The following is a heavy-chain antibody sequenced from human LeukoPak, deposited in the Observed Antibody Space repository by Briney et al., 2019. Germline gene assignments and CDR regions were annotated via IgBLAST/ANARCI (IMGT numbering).Heavy chain of an antibody. CDR3: ARGRTSWNYIYYYYMDV. CDR2: MNPNSGNT. D-gene: IGHD1-7*01. Sequence: GASVKVSCKASGYTFTSYDINWVRQATGQGLEWMGWMNPNSGNTGYAQKFQGRVTMTRNTSISTAYMELSSLRSEDTAVYYCARGRTSWNYIYYYYMDVWSKGTTVTVSS. CDR1: GYTFTSYD. J-gene: IGHJ6*03. V-gene: IGHV1-8*02.